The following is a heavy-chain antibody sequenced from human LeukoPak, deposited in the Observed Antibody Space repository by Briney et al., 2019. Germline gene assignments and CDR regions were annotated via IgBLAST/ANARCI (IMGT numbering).Heavy chain of an antibody. CDR3: ASPPGYCSGGSCENDY. Sequence: GGSLRLSCAASGFTFSSYSMNWVRQAPGKGLEWVSSISSSSSYIYYADSVKGRFTISRDNAKNSLYLQMNSLRAEDMAVYYCASPPGYCSGGSCENDYWGQGTLVTVSS. V-gene: IGHV3-21*01. CDR1: GFTFSSYS. J-gene: IGHJ4*02. D-gene: IGHD2-15*01. CDR2: ISSSSSYI.